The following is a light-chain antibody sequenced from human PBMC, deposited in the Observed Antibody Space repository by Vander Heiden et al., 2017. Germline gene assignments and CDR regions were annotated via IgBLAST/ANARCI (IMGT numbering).Light chain of an antibody. CDR1: SGSIASNY. CDR3: QSYDSGTRRV. V-gene: IGLV6-57*01. CDR2: EDN. J-gene: IGLJ3*02. Sequence: NFMLPHSPSVSAAPAETLTTTCTPSSGSIASNYVQWYQQRPGSSTTTMIYEDNQRPCGVRDRCSGSSASSANSASLTISGLKTEDEADYYCQSYDSGTRRVFGGGTKLTVL.